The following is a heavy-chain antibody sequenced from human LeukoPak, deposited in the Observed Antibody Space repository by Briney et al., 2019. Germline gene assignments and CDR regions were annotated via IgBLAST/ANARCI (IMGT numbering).Heavy chain of an antibody. V-gene: IGHV4-59*01. CDR2: IYYSGST. CDR1: GGPISSYY. J-gene: IGHJ2*01. D-gene: IGHD6-19*01. CDR3: ARDPGYSSGWSLTYWYFDL. Sequence: PSETLSLTCTVSGGPISSYYWSWIRQPPGKGLEWIGYIYYSGSTNYNPSLKSRVTISVDTSKNQFSLKLSSVTAADTAVYYCARDPGYSSGWSLTYWYFDLWGRDTLVTVSS.